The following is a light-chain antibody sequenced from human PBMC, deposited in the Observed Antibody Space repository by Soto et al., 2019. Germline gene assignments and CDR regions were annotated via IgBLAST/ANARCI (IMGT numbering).Light chain of an antibody. CDR1: QSVRSK. Sequence: ELGMTQSPDTLSVSPGETVTLSCRASQSVRSKLAWYQQTPGQAPRLFIYGASTRATGIPARFSGSGSGTEFTLTISSLQSEDFAIYYCQQYNNWPPITFGQGTRLEI. CDR3: QQYNNWPPIT. CDR2: GAS. V-gene: IGKV3-15*01. J-gene: IGKJ5*01.